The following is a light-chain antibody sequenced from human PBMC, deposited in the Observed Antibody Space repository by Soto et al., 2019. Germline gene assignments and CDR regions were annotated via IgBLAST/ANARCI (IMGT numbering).Light chain of an antibody. CDR3: GSYGGRSAV. Sequence: QSALTQPASVSGSPGQWITISCTGTSSDVGSHNLVSWYQQQPGQAPKLMIYEVSKRPLGVSARFSASKSGNTASLTISGLQAEDEADYYCGSYGGRSAVFGGGTQLTVL. V-gene: IGLV2-23*02. CDR1: SSDVGSHNL. CDR2: EVS. J-gene: IGLJ7*01.